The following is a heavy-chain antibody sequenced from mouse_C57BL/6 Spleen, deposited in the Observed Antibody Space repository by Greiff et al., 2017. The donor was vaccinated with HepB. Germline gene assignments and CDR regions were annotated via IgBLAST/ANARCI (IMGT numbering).Heavy chain of an antibody. J-gene: IGHJ3*01. D-gene: IGHD1-1*01. Sequence: EVQRVESGGGLVKPGGSLKLSCAASGFTFSSYAMSWVRQTPEKRLEWVATISDGGSYTYYPDNVKGRFTISRDNAKNNRYLQMSHLKSEDTAMYYCGRDRGYGRSPFAYWGQGTLVTVSA. CDR1: GFTFSSYA. CDR2: ISDGGSYT. V-gene: IGHV5-4*01. CDR3: GRDRGYGRSPFAY.